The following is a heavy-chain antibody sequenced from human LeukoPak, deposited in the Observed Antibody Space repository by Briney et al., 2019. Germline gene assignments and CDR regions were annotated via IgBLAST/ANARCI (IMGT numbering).Heavy chain of an antibody. D-gene: IGHD2-8*01. CDR1: GFTFTNYA. CDR3: ATGPTKDAFDM. V-gene: IGHV3-23*01. Sequence: GGSLRLSCAAYGFTFTNYAMSWVRQAPGKGLEGVSAVSDSGGRTYYAYYVKGRFTISRDNYKKTLHLQMNSLRADDTAVYYCATGPTKDAFDMWGQGTMVTVSS. J-gene: IGHJ3*02. CDR2: VSDSGGRT.